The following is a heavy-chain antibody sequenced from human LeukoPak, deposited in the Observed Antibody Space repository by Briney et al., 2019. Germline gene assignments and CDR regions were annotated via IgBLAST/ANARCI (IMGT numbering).Heavy chain of an antibody. CDR1: GGSISRSSYY. V-gene: IGHV4-39*01. CDR3: ASCYYASGSYYTNDY. J-gene: IGHJ4*02. Sequence: SETLSLTCTVSGGSISRSSYYWGWIRRPPGKGLEWIGTIYYSGRTYYNPSLKSRVTMSVGTSKKQFSLKLSSVTAADTAVYYCASCYYASGSYYTNDYWGQGTPVTVSS. CDR2: IYYSGRT. D-gene: IGHD3-10*01.